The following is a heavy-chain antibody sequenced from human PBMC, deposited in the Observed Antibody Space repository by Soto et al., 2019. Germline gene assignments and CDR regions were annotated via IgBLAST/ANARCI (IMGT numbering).Heavy chain of an antibody. Sequence: QVQVVQSGVEVRRPGSSVKVSCKASGDTFKNCVISWVRQAPGQGLEWMGGIIPLFGTTDFAQRFQGRLKNSTGESSAPSFLELERVESEGTATYYCAAELGFGKLSVVWGQGTTVIVSS. J-gene: IGHJ6*02. D-gene: IGHD3-10*01. V-gene: IGHV1-69*01. CDR3: AAELGFGKLSVV. CDR1: GDTFKNCV. CDR2: IIPLFGTT.